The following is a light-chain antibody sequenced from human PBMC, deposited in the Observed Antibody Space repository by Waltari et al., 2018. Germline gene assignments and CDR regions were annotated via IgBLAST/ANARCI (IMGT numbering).Light chain of an antibody. Sequence: DIQMTQSPSSLCASVGDRLTITSQAREDISHHLNCYQRKPGKSPELLIYDTTTLQTGVPSRFSGSGSRTDFTLTISSLQPEDIGTYYCQHYHNLPLTFGGGTKVEI. J-gene: IGKJ4*01. V-gene: IGKV1-33*01. CDR1: EDISHH. CDR2: DTT. CDR3: QHYHNLPLT.